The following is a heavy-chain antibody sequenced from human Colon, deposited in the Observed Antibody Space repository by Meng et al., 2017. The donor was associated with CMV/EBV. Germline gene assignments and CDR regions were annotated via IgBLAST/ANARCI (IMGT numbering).Heavy chain of an antibody. J-gene: IGHJ4*02. CDR2: ISPYSGHT. CDR1: GYIFTTFG. Sequence: SVKVSCKASGYIFTTFGISWVRQAPGQGPEWMGRISPYSGHTNSAPKFQGRITLTTDTSTSTAYMDLRSLRSDDTAVYYCVRSLDDASGQFRDYWGQGTLVTVSS. D-gene: IGHD3-3*01. CDR3: VRSLDDASGQFRDY. V-gene: IGHV1-18*01.